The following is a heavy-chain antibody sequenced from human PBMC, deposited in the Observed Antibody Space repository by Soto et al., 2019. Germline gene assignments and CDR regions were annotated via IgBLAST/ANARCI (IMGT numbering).Heavy chain of an antibody. CDR1: GGSISSSTYY. CDR2: IYFGGST. V-gene: IGHV4-39*01. CDR3: ARRGGPADF. Sequence: QLQLQESGPGLVKPSETLSLTCTVSGGSISSSTYYWGWIRQPPGKGLEWIGSIYFGGSTYYNPSLKSRVTISVDTSKSQFSLKLSSVTAADTAVYHCARRGGPADFWGQGTLVTVSS. J-gene: IGHJ4*02. D-gene: IGHD2-15*01.